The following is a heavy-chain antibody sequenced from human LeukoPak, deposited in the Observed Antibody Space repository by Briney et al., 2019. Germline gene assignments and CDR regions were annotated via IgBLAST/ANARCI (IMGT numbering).Heavy chain of an antibody. CDR3: AKSRGYSYGYGGEAFDI. CDR1: GFTFSSYA. CDR2: ISGSGGST. V-gene: IGHV3-23*01. J-gene: IGHJ3*02. D-gene: IGHD5-18*01. Sequence: GGSLRLSCAASGFTFSSYAMSWVRQAPGKGLEWVSAISGSGGSTYYAGSVQGRFTISRDNSKNTLYLQMNSLRAEDTAVYSCAKSRGYSYGYGGEAFDIWGQGTMVTVS.